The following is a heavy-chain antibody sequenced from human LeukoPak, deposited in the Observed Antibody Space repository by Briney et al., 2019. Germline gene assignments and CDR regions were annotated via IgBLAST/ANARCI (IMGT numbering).Heavy chain of an antibody. CDR1: GFTFSGYG. Sequence: GGSLRLSYAASGFTFSGYGMHWVRQSPDKGLEWVAVIWYDGTIKRYADSVRGRMTISRDDSKNTLYLQVDSLRAEDTAVYYCARDIGSNGNYHFDYWGQRTLVTVSS. CDR3: ARDIGSNGNYHFDY. D-gene: IGHD4-17*01. V-gene: IGHV3-33*01. CDR2: IWYDGTIK. J-gene: IGHJ4*02.